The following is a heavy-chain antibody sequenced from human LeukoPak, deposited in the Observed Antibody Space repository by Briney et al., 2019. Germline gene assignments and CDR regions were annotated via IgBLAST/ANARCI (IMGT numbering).Heavy chain of an antibody. CDR3: ARGIGYNFDY. CDR1: GFTFSNYA. Sequence: GGSLRLSCAVSGFTFSNYALSWVRQAPGKGLEWLSAITGSGDITYYADSVKGRFTISRDNAKNSLYLQMNSLRAEDTAVYYCARGIGYNFDYWGQGTLVTVSS. D-gene: IGHD6-13*01. CDR2: ITGSGDIT. V-gene: IGHV3-23*01. J-gene: IGHJ4*02.